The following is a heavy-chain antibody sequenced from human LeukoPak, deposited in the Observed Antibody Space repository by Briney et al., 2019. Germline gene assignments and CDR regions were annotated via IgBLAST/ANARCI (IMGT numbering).Heavy chain of an antibody. D-gene: IGHD3-22*01. V-gene: IGHV3-23*01. Sequence: GGSLRLSCAASGFTFSSYAMSWVRQAPGKGLEWVSAISGSGGSTYYADSVKGRFTISRDNSKNTLYLQMNSLRAEDTAVYYCARARITMIVVVIFDAFDIWGQGTMVTVSS. CDR2: ISGSGGST. CDR1: GFTFSSYA. CDR3: ARARITMIVVVIFDAFDI. J-gene: IGHJ3*02.